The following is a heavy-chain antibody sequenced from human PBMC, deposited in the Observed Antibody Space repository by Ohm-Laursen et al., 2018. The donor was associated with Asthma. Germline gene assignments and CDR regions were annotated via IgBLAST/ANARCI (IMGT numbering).Heavy chain of an antibody. CDR2: ISYDGSNK. Sequence: SLRLSCTAPGFTFSSYGMHWVRQAPGKGLEWVAVISYDGSNKYYADSVKGRFTISRDNAKNSLYLQMNSLRAEDTAVYYCARASGIQLWQNAFDIWGQGTMVTVSS. CDR1: GFTFSSYG. J-gene: IGHJ3*02. D-gene: IGHD5-18*01. V-gene: IGHV3-30*03. CDR3: ARASGIQLWQNAFDI.